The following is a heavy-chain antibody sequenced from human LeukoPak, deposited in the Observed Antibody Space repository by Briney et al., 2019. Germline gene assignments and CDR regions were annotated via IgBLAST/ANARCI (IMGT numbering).Heavy chain of an antibody. Sequence: GGSLRLSCAASGFTVSSNYMSWVRQAPGKGLEWVSVIYSGGSTYYADSVKGRFTISRDNSKNTLYLQMNSLRTQDTAVYYCARDPAANPPYYFDYWGQGTLVTVSS. J-gene: IGHJ4*02. CDR3: ARDPAANPPYYFDY. CDR1: GFTVSSNY. V-gene: IGHV3-53*01. CDR2: IYSGGST. D-gene: IGHD2-2*01.